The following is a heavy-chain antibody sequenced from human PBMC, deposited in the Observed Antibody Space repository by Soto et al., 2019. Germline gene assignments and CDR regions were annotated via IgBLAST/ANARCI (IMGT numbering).Heavy chain of an antibody. CDR3: ARVPYDTTGYYAF. J-gene: IGHJ4*02. CDR1: GFTFTTYY. D-gene: IGHD3-22*01. V-gene: IGHV1-46*01. CDR2: IDPSGGST. Sequence: QVRLVQSGAEVKKPGASVSISCKTSGFTFTTYYIHWVRQAPGQGLEWMGMIDPSGGSTTYDQKFQGRITMTSDMSTSTVYMELSSLRSEDTAVYYCARVPYDTTGYYAFWGQGTLVTVSS.